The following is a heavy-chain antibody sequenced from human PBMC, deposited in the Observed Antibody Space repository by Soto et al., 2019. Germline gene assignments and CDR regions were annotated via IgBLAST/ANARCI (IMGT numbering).Heavy chain of an antibody. J-gene: IGHJ4*02. Sequence: PGGSLRLSCAASGFTFSSYGMHWVRQAPGKGLEWVAVISYDGSNKYYADSVKGRFTISRDNSKNTLYLQMNSLRAEDTAVYYCAKDRPRIAAAELGYFDYWGQGTLVTVSS. D-gene: IGHD6-13*01. CDR2: ISYDGSNK. V-gene: IGHV3-30*18. CDR3: AKDRPRIAAAELGYFDY. CDR1: GFTFSSYG.